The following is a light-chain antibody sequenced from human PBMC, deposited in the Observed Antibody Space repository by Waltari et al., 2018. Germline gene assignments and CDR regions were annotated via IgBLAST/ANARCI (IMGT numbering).Light chain of an antibody. CDR1: QSVSRA. CDR2: GAS. V-gene: IGKV3-20*01. CDR3: QHYVRLPVT. Sequence: EIVLTQSPGHLSLSPGERGILSCRVSQSVSRALAWYQQKPGQAPRLLIYGASNRATGIPDRFSGSGSGTDFSLTISRLEPEDFAVYYCQHYVRLPVTFGQGTKVEIK. J-gene: IGKJ1*01.